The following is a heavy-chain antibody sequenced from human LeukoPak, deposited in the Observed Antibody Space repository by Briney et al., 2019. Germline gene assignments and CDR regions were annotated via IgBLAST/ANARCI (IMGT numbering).Heavy chain of an antibody. CDR2: ITSSGRTP. CDR1: GFTFNTHA. D-gene: IGHD3-10*01. Sequence: AGGSLRLSCEASGFTFNTHAMSWVRQAPGKGLEWVASITSSGRTPYYTDSVKGRFTISRDNSKNTLYLQMNSLRGEDTAVYYCAKDRPNSYETSGSYYKIKGDFWGQGSLVTVSS. J-gene: IGHJ4*02. CDR3: AKDRPNSYETSGSYYKIKGDF. V-gene: IGHV3-23*01.